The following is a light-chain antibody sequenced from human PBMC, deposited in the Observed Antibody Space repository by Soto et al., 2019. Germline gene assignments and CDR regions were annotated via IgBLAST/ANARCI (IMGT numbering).Light chain of an antibody. CDR3: QQRSYWPPLT. J-gene: IGKJ4*01. CDR1: QSVGSY. CDR2: DAS. V-gene: IGKV3-11*01. Sequence: EIVLTQSPATLSLSPGERATLSCRASQSVGSYLAWYQQRPGQAPRLLIYDASNRATGIPARFSGSGSGTDFTLTISSLEPEDFAVYYCQQRSYWPPLTFGGGTKVEIK.